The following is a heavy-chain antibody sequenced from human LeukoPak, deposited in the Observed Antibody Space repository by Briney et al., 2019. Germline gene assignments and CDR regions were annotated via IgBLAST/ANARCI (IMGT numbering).Heavy chain of an antibody. J-gene: IGHJ5*02. CDR3: AREGYYDSSGYYYVWWFDP. V-gene: IGHV4-4*07. CDR2: IDTSGST. Sequence: PSETLSLTCTVSGGSISSYYWSWIRQPPGQGLEWIGRIDTSGSTNYNPYLKSRVTMSVDTSKNQFPLKLSSGTAADTAVYYCAREGYYDSSGYYYVWWFDPWGQGTLVTVSS. CDR1: GGSISSYY. D-gene: IGHD3-22*01.